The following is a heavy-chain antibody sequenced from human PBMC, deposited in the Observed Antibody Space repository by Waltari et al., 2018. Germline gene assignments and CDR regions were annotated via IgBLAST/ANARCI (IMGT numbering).Heavy chain of an antibody. CDR3: ARGGLVRGDAFPV. Sequence: QRVGSGGGLVRSGGPLSLCFVAYGFRYRDSNMNWVRQAPGQGLEWISYISSTSGSIYYADTLKGRFTISRDKAKSSVSLQLTSLREEDTAIYFCARGGLVRGDAFPVWGPGTVVTVSS. CDR1: GFRYRDSN. J-gene: IGHJ3*01. V-gene: IGHV3-48*02. CDR2: ISSTSGSI.